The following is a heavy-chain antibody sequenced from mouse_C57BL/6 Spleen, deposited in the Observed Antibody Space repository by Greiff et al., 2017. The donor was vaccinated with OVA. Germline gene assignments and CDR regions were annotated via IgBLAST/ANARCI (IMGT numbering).Heavy chain of an antibody. D-gene: IGHD1-1*01. CDR3: ARDSTGYGSRNWYFDV. Sequence: EVMLVESEGGLVQPGSSMKLSCTASGFTFSDYYMAWVRQVPEKGLEWVANINYDGSSTYYLDSLKSRFIISRDNAKNILYLQMSSLKSEDTATYYCARDSTGYGSRNWYFDVWGTGTTVTVSS. J-gene: IGHJ1*03. CDR2: INYDGSST. CDR1: GFTFSDYY. V-gene: IGHV5-16*01.